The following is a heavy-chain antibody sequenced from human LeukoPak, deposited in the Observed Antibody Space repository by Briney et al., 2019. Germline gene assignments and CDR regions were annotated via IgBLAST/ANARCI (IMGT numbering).Heavy chain of an antibody. Sequence: ASVKVSCKASGYTFTSYDINWVRQATGQGLEWMGWMNPNSGNTGYAQKFQGRVTMTRNTSISTAYMELSSLRSEDTAVYYCARGRSDSSGYYYIYWYFDLWGRGTLVTVSS. CDR2: MNPNSGNT. V-gene: IGHV1-8*01. CDR1: GYTFTSYD. D-gene: IGHD3-22*01. J-gene: IGHJ2*01. CDR3: ARGRSDSSGYYYIYWYFDL.